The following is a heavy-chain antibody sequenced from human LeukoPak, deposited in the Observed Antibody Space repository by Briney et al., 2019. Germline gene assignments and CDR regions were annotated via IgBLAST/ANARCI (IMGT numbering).Heavy chain of an antibody. J-gene: IGHJ4*02. CDR1: GFTFSSYE. V-gene: IGHV3-48*03. CDR2: ISSSGSTI. CDR3: AGVEMATGPFDY. D-gene: IGHD5-24*01. Sequence: GGSLRLSCAASGFTFSSYEMNWVRQAPGKGLEWVSYISSSGSTIYYADSVKGRFTISGDNAKNSLYLQMNSLRAEDTAVYYCAGVEMATGPFDYWGQGTLVTVSS.